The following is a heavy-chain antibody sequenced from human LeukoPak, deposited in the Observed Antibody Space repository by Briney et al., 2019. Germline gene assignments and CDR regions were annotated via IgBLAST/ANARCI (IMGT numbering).Heavy chain of an antibody. Sequence: GGSLRLSCAASGFSFSTYDMHWVRQAPGKGLEWVSLIRPDGSDTNEENYKYYTDSVKGRFTISRDNSKNILYLQMNSLRPEDTAVYYCAKDLGQPAQQTTVVTIYNGDAFDIWGQGTMVTVSS. CDR1: GFSFSTYD. CDR3: AKDLGQPAQQTTVVTIYNGDAFDI. D-gene: IGHD4-23*01. CDR2: IRPDGSDTNEENYK. J-gene: IGHJ3*02. V-gene: IGHV3-30*02.